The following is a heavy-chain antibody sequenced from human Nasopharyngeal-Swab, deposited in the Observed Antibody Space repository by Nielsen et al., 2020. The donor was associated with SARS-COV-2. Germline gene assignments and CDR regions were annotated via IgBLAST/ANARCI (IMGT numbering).Heavy chain of an antibody. CDR1: GFTFSDYY. V-gene: IGHV3-11*01. CDR3: ARAPAGVAVPLIDY. J-gene: IGHJ4*02. CDR2: ISLSGPTK. Sequence: GESLKISCSASGFTFSDYYLTWVRQTPGKGLQWVSHISLSGPTKYSADSVKGRFTISRGNARNTLLLQMSSLTADDTAIYYCARAPAGVAVPLIDYWGQGTLVTVSS. D-gene: IGHD3-3*01.